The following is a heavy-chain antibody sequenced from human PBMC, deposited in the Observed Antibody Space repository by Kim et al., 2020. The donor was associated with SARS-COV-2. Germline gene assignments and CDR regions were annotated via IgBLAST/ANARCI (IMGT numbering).Heavy chain of an antibody. CDR1: GFTFSSYA. D-gene: IGHD2-2*02. Sequence: GGSLRLSCGASGFTFSSYAVSWVRQAPGKGLEWVSTISDDGGGAYYAVSVKGRFTISRENSMNTLYLQMNSLRAEDTALYYCAKGDCSSISCYTADSWGRGTLVTVSS. J-gene: IGHJ4*02. CDR2: ISDDGGGA. V-gene: IGHV3-23*01. CDR3: AKGDCSSISCYTADS.